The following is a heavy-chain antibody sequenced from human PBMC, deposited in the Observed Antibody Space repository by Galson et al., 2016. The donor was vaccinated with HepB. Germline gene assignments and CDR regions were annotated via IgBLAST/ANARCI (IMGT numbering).Heavy chain of an antibody. CDR2: IWYDGINT. D-gene: IGHD6-6*01. V-gene: IGHV3-33*01. CDR3: ARDLGGSSCLDY. Sequence: SLRLSCAASGFTFSSYGMHWVRQAPGKGLEWMAVIWYDGINTYYGDSVQGRFTISRDNSRNTLYLQVNSLRAEDTAVYYCARDLGGSSCLDYWGQGTLVTVSS. CDR1: GFTFSSYG. J-gene: IGHJ4*02.